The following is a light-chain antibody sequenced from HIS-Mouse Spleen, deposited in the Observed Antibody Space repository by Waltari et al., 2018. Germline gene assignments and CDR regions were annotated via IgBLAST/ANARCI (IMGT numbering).Light chain of an antibody. J-gene: IGLJ3*02. CDR3: QSYDSSNLV. V-gene: IGLV6-57*04. CDR2: EDN. Sequence: NFMLTQPHSVSESPGKTVTISCTRGSGSIASNYVQWYQQRPGSAPTTVIYEDNQRPSGVPDRFSGSIDSSSNSASLTISGLKTEDEADYYCQSYDSSNLVFGGGTKLTVL. CDR1: SGSIASNY.